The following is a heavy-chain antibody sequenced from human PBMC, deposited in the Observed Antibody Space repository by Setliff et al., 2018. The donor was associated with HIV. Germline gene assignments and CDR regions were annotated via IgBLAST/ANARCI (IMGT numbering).Heavy chain of an antibody. CDR1: GGSISSYY. V-gene: IGHV4-59*08. Sequence: ASETLSLTCTVSGGSISSYYWSWIRQPPGKGLEWIGYIYYSGSTDYNPSLKSRVTISVDTSKNHFSLKLSSVTAADTAVYYCARHQVIPTVIGAFDIWGQGTVVTVSS. CDR2: IYYSGST. CDR3: ARHQVIPTVIGAFDI. J-gene: IGHJ3*02. D-gene: IGHD3-16*02.